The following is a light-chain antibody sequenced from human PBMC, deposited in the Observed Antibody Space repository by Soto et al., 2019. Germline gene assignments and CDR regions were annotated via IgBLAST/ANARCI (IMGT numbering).Light chain of an antibody. V-gene: IGKV3-20*01. Sequence: EIVLTQSPGTLSLSPGERATLSCRASQSVRSSHLAWYQQKPGQAPRLLIFGASSRATGIPDRFSGSGSGTDFTLTISRLEPEDFAVYYCQQYGGSPRTFGQGTKVEIK. J-gene: IGKJ1*01. CDR2: GAS. CDR1: QSVRSSH. CDR3: QQYGGSPRT.